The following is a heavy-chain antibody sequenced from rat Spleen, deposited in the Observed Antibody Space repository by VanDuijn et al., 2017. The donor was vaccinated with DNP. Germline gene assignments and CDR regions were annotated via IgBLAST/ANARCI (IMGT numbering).Heavy chain of an antibody. J-gene: IGHJ2*01. CDR1: GFTFDYYW. Sequence: EVQLVESGGDLVQPGRSLKLSCVASGFTFDYYWMTWIRHIPGKGLEWVATIIYDGSSTYYGDSVKGRFTISRDNSDSTLYLQMSSLRSEDAAIYYCSRDLHYGYNYAFDFWGQGVMVTVSS. D-gene: IGHD1-9*01. CDR3: SRDLHYGYNYAFDF. CDR2: IIYDGSST. V-gene: IGHV5-31*01.